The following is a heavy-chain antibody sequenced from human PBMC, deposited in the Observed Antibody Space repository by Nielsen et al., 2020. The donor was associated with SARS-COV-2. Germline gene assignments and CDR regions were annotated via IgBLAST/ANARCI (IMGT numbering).Heavy chain of an antibody. D-gene: IGHD1-14*01. CDR3: ARVPPNLFDY. Sequence: WIRQPPGKGLEWVAVISYDGSNKYYADSVKGRFTISRDNSKNTLYLQMNSLRAEDTAVYYCARVPPNLFDYWGQGTLVTVSS. J-gene: IGHJ4*02. V-gene: IGHV3-30*04. CDR2: ISYDGSNK.